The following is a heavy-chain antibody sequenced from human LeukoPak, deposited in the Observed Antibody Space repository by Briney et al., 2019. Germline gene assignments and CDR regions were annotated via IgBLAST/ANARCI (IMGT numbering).Heavy chain of an antibody. D-gene: IGHD6-6*01. CDR2: MNPNSGNT. V-gene: IGHV1-8*01. J-gene: IGHJ4*02. CDR1: GYTFTGYD. Sequence: ASVKVSCKASGYTFTGYDINWVRQATGQGLEWMGWMNPNSGNTGYAQKFQGRVTITRNTSISTAYMELSSLRSEDTAVYYCARGRSYSSSQIDYWGQGTLVTVSS. CDR3: ARGRSYSSSQIDY.